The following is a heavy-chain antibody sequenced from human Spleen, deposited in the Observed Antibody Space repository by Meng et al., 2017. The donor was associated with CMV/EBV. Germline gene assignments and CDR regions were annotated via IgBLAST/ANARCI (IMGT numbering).Heavy chain of an antibody. CDR1: GFTFSSYA. V-gene: IGHV3-23*01. CDR2: IVGSGGST. D-gene: IGHD3-22*01. Sequence: GESLKISCAASGFTFSSYAMSWVRQAPGKGLEWVSAIVGSGGSTYYAAPVKGRFTISRDDSKNTLYLQMNSLKTEDTAVYYCTTAGHYYDSRGFYVDYWGQGTLVTVSS. J-gene: IGHJ4*02. CDR3: TTAGHYYDSRGFYVDY.